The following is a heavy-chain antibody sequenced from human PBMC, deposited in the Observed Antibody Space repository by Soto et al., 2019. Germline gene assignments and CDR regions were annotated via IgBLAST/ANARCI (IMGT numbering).Heavy chain of an antibody. J-gene: IGHJ4*02. CDR1: GFTFSGSA. CDR3: TRHRYSSSSDDPFDY. V-gene: IGHV3-73*01. Sequence: GGSLRLSCAASGFTFSGSAMHWVRQASGKGLEWVGRIRSKANNYGTAYAASVKGRFTISRDDSKNTAYLQMNSLKTEDTAVYYCTRHRYSSSSDDPFDYWGQGTLVTVSS. D-gene: IGHD6-6*01. CDR2: IRSKANNYGT.